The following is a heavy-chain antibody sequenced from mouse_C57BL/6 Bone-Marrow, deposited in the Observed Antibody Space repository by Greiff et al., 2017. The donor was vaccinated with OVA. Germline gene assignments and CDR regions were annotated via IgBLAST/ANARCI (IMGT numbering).Heavy chain of an antibody. CDR3: SRVPQSETYWYFDV. J-gene: IGHJ1*03. CDR2: INPSSGYT. Sequence: QVQLQQSGADLVRPGASVKMSCKASGYPFTSYSMHWVNQRPGQGLEWIGYINPSSGYTKYNQKFKDQATLTADKSSSTAYMQLSSLTAYDSAVYYYSRVPQSETYWYFDVWGTGTTVTVSS. CDR1: GYPFTSYS. V-gene: IGHV1-4*01.